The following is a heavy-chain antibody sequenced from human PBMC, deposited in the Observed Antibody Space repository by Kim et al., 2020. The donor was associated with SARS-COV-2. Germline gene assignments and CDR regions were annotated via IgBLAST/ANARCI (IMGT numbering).Heavy chain of an antibody. Sequence: VKGRFTISRDDSKNTLYLQMNSLRAEGTAVYYCARDPKWELLRGPFDYWGQGTLVTVSS. V-gene: IGHV3-30*05. J-gene: IGHJ4*02. D-gene: IGHD1-26*01. CDR3: ARDPKWELLRGPFDY.